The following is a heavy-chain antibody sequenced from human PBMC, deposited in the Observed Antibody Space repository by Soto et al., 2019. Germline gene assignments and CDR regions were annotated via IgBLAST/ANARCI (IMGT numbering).Heavy chain of an antibody. Sequence: PGGSLRLSCAASGFTFSSYAMSWVRQAPGKGLEWVSAISGSGGSTYYADSVKGRFTISRDNSKNTLYLQMNSLRAEDTAVYYCAKAIYMQLERPSFDYWGQGTLVTVSS. CDR2: ISGSGGST. CDR1: GFTFSSYA. D-gene: IGHD1-1*01. J-gene: IGHJ4*02. V-gene: IGHV3-23*01. CDR3: AKAIYMQLERPSFDY.